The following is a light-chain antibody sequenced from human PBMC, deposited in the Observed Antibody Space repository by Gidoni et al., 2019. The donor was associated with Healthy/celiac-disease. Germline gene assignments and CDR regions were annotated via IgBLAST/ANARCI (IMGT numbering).Light chain of an antibody. CDR1: SSNIGAGYD. CDR3: QSYDSSLSAVV. V-gene: IGLV1-40*01. Sequence: QSVLTQPPSVSGAAGQSVTISCTGSSSNIGAGYDVHWYQQLPGTAPKLLIYGNSNRPSGFPDRFSGSKSGTSASLAITGLQAEDEADYYCQSYDSSLSAVVFGGGTKLTVL. CDR2: GNS. J-gene: IGLJ2*01.